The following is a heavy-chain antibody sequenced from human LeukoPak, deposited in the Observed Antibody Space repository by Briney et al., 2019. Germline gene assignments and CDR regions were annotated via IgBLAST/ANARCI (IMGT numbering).Heavy chain of an antibody. CDR1: GGSISSSNYY. CDR2: IYYSGST. V-gene: IGHV4-39*01. D-gene: IGHD4-11*01. J-gene: IGHJ3*02. CDR3: ARGVTTPSLFDAFDI. Sequence: PSETLSLTCSVSGGSISSSNYYWGWIRQPPGKGLEWIGTIYYSGSTYYNPSLKSRVTISVDTSKNQFSLKLSSVTAADTAVYYCARGVTTPSLFDAFDIWGQGTMVTVSS.